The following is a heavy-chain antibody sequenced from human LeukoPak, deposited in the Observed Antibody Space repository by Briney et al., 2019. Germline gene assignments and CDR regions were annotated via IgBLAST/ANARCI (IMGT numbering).Heavy chain of an antibody. CDR3: ATAYYGARLNSAGHFDY. Sequence: ASVKVSCKVSGYTLTELSMHWVRQAPGKGLEWMGGFDPEDGETIYAQKFQGRVTMTEDTSTDTAYMELSSLRSEDTAVYYCATAYYGARLNSAGHFDYWGQGTLVTVSS. CDR2: FDPEDGET. D-gene: IGHD4-17*01. V-gene: IGHV1-24*01. J-gene: IGHJ4*02. CDR1: GYTLTELS.